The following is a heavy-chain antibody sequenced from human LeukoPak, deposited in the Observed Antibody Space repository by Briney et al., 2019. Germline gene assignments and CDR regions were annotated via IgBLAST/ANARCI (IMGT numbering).Heavy chain of an antibody. CDR1: GFTFSTYA. CDR3: ARARSSYGYGDAFDI. Sequence: GRSLRLSCAASGFTFSTYAMHWVRQAPGKGLEWVAVISYDGSSKYYADSVKGRFIISRDNSKNTLYLQMNSLRAEDTAVYYCARARSSYGYGDAFDIWGQGTMVTVSS. V-gene: IGHV3-30*04. J-gene: IGHJ3*02. CDR2: ISYDGSSK. D-gene: IGHD5-18*01.